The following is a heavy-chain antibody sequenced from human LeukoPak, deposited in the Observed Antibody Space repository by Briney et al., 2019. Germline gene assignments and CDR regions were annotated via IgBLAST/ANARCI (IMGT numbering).Heavy chain of an antibody. Sequence: GASVKVSCKASGYTFTSYYMHWVRQAPGQGLEWMGIINPSGGSTSYAQKFQGRVTMTRDTSISTAYMELSRLRSDDTAVYYCARDYSGGDYWGQGTLVTVSS. J-gene: IGHJ4*02. D-gene: IGHD2-15*01. CDR3: ARDYSGGDY. CDR2: INPSGGST. V-gene: IGHV1-46*01. CDR1: GYTFTSYY.